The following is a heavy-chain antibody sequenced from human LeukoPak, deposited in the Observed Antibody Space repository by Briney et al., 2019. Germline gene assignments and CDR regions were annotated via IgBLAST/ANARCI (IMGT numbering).Heavy chain of an antibody. CDR1: GGSFSGYY. J-gene: IGHJ4*02. V-gene: IGHV4-34*01. Sequence: SETLSLTCAVYGGSFSGYYWSWIRQPPGKGLEWIGEINHSGSTNYNPSLKSRVTISVDTSKNQFSLKLSSVTAADTAVYYCAIGTVGATHLDYWGQGTLVTVSS. D-gene: IGHD1-26*01. CDR2: INHSGST. CDR3: AIGTVGATHLDY.